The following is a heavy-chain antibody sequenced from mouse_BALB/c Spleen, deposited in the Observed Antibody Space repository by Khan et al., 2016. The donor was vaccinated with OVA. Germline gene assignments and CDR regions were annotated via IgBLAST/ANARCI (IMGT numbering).Heavy chain of an antibody. CDR2: INTNVGST. D-gene: IGHD2-1*01. Sequence: EVELVESGGGLVQPGGSLKLSCAASGFTFSSYGMSWVRQTPDKRLELVATINTNVGSTYYPDSVKGRFTISRDNATNTLYLQMSSLKSEDTAMYYWARVGIIYYGNYAYYFDYWGQGITLTVSS. CDR1: GFTFSSYG. J-gene: IGHJ2*01. CDR3: ARVGIIYYGNYAYYFDY. V-gene: IGHV5-6-3*01.